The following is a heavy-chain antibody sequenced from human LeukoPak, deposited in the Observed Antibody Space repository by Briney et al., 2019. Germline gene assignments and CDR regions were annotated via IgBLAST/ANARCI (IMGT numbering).Heavy chain of an antibody. CDR1: GGSISSGGYY. J-gene: IGHJ6*02. CDR3: ARVLYGSGSYSPYYYYYGMDV. D-gene: IGHD3-10*01. V-gene: IGHV4-30-2*01. CDR2: IYHSGST. Sequence: SETLSLTCTVSGGSISSGGYYWSWIRQPPGKGLEWIGYIYHSGSTYYNPSLKSRVTISVDTSKNQFSLKLSSVTAADTAVYYCARVLYGSGSYSPYYYYYGMDVWGQGTTVTVSS.